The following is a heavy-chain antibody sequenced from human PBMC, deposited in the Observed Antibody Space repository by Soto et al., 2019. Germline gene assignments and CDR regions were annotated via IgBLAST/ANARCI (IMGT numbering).Heavy chain of an antibody. CDR3: AMIHSGSFVFDM. J-gene: IGHJ3*02. D-gene: IGHD1-26*01. CDR1: GFTFKIYD. V-gene: IGHV3-30*03. Sequence: QVHLVESGGGVVQPGRSLRLSCTASGFTFKIYDMYWVHQAPGKGLEWVALISYDGSKNYYRDAVRGRFAISRDNSNDTLHLQMSSLKTEDTAVYYCAMIHSGSFVFDMWGQGTVVTVSS. CDR2: ISYDGSKN.